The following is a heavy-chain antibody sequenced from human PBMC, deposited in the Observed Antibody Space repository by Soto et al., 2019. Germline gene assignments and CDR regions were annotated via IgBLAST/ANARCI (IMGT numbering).Heavy chain of an antibody. Sequence: GGSLRLSCAASGFTFSSYWMSWVRQAPGKGLEWVANIKQDGSEKYYVDSVKGRFTISRDNAKNSLYLQMNSLRAEDTAVYYCARVPQPDCGGDCSIFDYWGQGTLVTVSS. CDR3: ARVPQPDCGGDCSIFDY. J-gene: IGHJ4*02. CDR2: IKQDGSEK. D-gene: IGHD2-21*01. V-gene: IGHV3-7*01. CDR1: GFTFSSYW.